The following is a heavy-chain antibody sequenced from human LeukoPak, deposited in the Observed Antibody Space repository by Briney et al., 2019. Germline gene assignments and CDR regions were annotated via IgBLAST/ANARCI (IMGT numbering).Heavy chain of an antibody. CDR3: ARDHTAIYYGMDV. D-gene: IGHD5-18*01. CDR1: GFTFSSYW. Sequence: GGSLRLSCAASGFTFSSYWMSWLRQAPGKGVEGVANINQDGREKYQVDSVKGRFTISRDNAKNSLYLQMNRLRADDTAVYYCARDHTAIYYGMDVWGQGTTVTVSS. J-gene: IGHJ6*02. CDR2: INQDGREK. V-gene: IGHV3-7*01.